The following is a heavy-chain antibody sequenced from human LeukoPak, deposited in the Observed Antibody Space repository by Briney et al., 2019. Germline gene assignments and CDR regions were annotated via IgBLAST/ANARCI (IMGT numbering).Heavy chain of an antibody. Sequence: PGGSLRLSCAASGFTFSSYWMHWVRQAPGKGLVWVSRINSDGSSTSYADSVRGRFTISRDNAKNTLYLQMNSLRAEDTAVYYCARVAWGSAADAFDIWAKGQWSPSLQ. D-gene: IGHD3-16*01. CDR1: GFTFSSYW. CDR2: INSDGSST. CDR3: ARVAWGSAADAFDI. J-gene: IGHJ3*02. V-gene: IGHV3-74*01.